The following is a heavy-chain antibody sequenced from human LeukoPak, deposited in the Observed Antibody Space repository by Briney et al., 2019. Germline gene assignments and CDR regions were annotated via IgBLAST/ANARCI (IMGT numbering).Heavy chain of an antibody. V-gene: IGHV1-18*01. J-gene: IGHJ4*02. D-gene: IGHD3-10*01. CDR3: ARDPGGEDYYGSGSTFDY. CDR1: GYTFTSYG. Sequence: ASVKVSCKASGYTFTSYGISWVRQAPGQGLEWMGWISAYNGNTNYAQKLQGRVTMTTDTSTSTAYMELRSLRSDDTAVYYCARDPGGEDYYGSGSTFDYWGQGTLVTVSS. CDR2: ISAYNGNT.